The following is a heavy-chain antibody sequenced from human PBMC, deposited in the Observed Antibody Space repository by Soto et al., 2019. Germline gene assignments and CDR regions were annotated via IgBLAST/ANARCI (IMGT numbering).Heavy chain of an antibody. J-gene: IGHJ5*02. Sequence: QVQLQESGPGLVKPSQTLSLTCTVSGGSISSGGYYWSWIRQHPGKGLEWIGYIYYSGSTYYNPSLKSRVTISVDTSKNQFSLKLSSVTAADTAVYYCARTKRGILWFFPFDPWGQGTLVTVSS. CDR1: GGSISSGGYY. V-gene: IGHV4-31*03. CDR2: IYYSGST. D-gene: IGHD3-10*01. CDR3: ARTKRGILWFFPFDP.